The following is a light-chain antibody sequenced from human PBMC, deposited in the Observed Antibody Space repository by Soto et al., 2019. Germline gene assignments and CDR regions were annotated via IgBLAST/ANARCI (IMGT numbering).Light chain of an antibody. Sequence: QSALTQPPSASGSPGQSVTISCTGTSSDVGGYHYVSWYQQHPGKAPKLMIHEVNNRPSGVSNRFSGSKSGNTASLTISGLQAEDEADYFCSSYTRTNTRVFGGGTKLTVL. V-gene: IGLV2-14*01. CDR2: EVN. J-gene: IGLJ3*02. CDR1: SSDVGGYHY. CDR3: SSYTRTNTRV.